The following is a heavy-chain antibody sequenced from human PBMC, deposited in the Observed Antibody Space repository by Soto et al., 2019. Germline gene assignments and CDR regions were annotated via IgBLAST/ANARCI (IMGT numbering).Heavy chain of an antibody. CDR2: IIPILGIA. J-gene: IGHJ4*02. V-gene: IGHV1-69*02. D-gene: IGHD6-19*01. CDR3: ATSSGWYGRFDY. CDR1: GGTFSSYT. Sequence: SVKVSCKASGGTFSSYTISWVRQAPGQGLEWMGRIIPILGIANYAQKFQGRVTITADKSTSTAYMELSSLRSEDTAVYYCATSSGWYGRFDYWGQGTLVTVSS.